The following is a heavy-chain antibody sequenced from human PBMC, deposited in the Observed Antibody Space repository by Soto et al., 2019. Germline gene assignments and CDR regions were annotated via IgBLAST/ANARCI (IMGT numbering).Heavy chain of an antibody. CDR3: AKNGQPPYYYYGMDV. V-gene: IGHV1-18*01. J-gene: IGHJ6*02. CDR1: GYTFTRYG. D-gene: IGHD2-8*01. Sequence: ASVKVSCKASGYTFTRYGISWVRQAPRQGLEWMGWISGYNGDTKYAQKFQGRVTMTIDTSTTTTYMELRSLTSDDTAVYYCAKNGQPPYYYYGMDVWGQGTTVTVSS. CDR2: ISGYNGDT.